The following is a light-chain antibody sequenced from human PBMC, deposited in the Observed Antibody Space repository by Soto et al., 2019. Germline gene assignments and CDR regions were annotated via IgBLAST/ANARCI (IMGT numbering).Light chain of an antibody. CDR1: ACSVSTRYY. CDR3: VLYMGSGIWV. Sequence: QTVVTQEPSFSVSPGRTVTLTCGLSACSVSTRYYPSWYQQTPGQAPRTLIYSTNTRSSGVPDRSSGSILGNKAALTITGAQADDESDYYCVLYMGSGIWVFGGGTMLTVL. CDR2: STN. J-gene: IGLJ3*02. V-gene: IGLV8-61*01.